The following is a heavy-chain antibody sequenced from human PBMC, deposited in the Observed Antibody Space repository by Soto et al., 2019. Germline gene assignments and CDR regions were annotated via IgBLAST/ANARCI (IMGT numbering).Heavy chain of an antibody. CDR3: TREGSIYDFWSGYPDY. CDR1: GFTFSVYV. J-gene: IGHJ4*02. D-gene: IGHD3-3*01. CDR2: IRSKANSYAT. V-gene: IGHV3-73*01. Sequence: PGGAVRVSCVASGFTFSVYVMHWVRQASGKGLEWVGRIRSKANSYATAYAASVKGRFTISRDDSKNTAYLQMNSLKTEDTAVYYCTREGSIYDFWSGYPDYWGQGTLVTVSS.